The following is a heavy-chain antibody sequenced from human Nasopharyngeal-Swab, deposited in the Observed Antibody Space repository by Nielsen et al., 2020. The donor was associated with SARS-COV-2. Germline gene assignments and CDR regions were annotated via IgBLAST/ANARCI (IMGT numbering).Heavy chain of an antibody. D-gene: IGHD4-17*01. CDR1: GGAFSSYA. Sequence: SVKVSCKASGGAFSSYAISWVRQAPGQGLEWMGGIIPIFGTANYAQKFQGRVTITADESTSTAHMELSSLRSEDTAVYYCARDGTTSQTSYYYYGMDAWGQGTTVTVSS. CDR2: IIPIFGTA. J-gene: IGHJ6*02. CDR3: ARDGTTSQTSYYYYGMDA. V-gene: IGHV1-69*13.